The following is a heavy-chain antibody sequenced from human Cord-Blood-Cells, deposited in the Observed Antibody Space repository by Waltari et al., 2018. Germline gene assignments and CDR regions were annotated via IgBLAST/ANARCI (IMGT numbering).Heavy chain of an antibody. J-gene: IGHJ4*02. CDR3: ARGGRGLLWFGESFDY. Sequence: QVQLVESGGGVVQPGRSLRLSCAASGFTFSSYAMHWVRQAPGKGLEWVAVISYDGSNKYYADSVKGRFTISRDHSKNTLYLQMNSLRAEDTAVYYCARGGRGLLWFGESFDYWGQGTLVTVSS. CDR1: GFTFSSYA. CDR2: ISYDGSNK. D-gene: IGHD3-10*01. V-gene: IGHV3-30*04.